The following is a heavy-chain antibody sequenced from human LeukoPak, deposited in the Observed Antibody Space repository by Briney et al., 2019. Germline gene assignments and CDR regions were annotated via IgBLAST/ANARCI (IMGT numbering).Heavy chain of an antibody. CDR2: IWYDGGNK. Sequence: GGSLRLSCAASGFTFSSYGMHWVRQAPGKGLEWVAVIWYDGGNKYYADSVKGRFTISRDNSKNTLYLQMNSLRAEDTAVYYCARDKTYSSGSLYGYWGQGTLVTVSS. D-gene: IGHD6-19*01. V-gene: IGHV3-33*01. CDR1: GFTFSSYG. J-gene: IGHJ4*02. CDR3: ARDKTYSSGSLYGY.